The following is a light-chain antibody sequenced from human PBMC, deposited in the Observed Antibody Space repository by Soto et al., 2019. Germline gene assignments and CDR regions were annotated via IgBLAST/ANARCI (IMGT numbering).Light chain of an antibody. Sequence: QSALTQPASVSGSPGQSITISCTGTSSDVGGYNYVSWHQLHPGKPPKLMVYEVSNRPSGVSNRFSGSKSGNTASLTISGLQAEDEADYYCSSYTSSSTYVFGTGTKLTVL. CDR1: SSDVGGYNY. J-gene: IGLJ1*01. CDR2: EVS. CDR3: SSYTSSSTYV. V-gene: IGLV2-14*01.